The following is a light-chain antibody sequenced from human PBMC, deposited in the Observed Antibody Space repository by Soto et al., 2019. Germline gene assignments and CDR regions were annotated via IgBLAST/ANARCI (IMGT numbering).Light chain of an antibody. Sequence: QLVLTQPASVSGSPGQSITISCIGTSSDVGAYNYVSWYLQHPGKAPKLMIYDVIDRPSGVSNRFSGSKSGNTASLTISGLQAEDEADYYCSSYTNSGTLVFGGGTKLTVL. CDR1: SSDVGAYNY. J-gene: IGLJ2*01. CDR2: DVI. CDR3: SSYTNSGTLV. V-gene: IGLV2-14*01.